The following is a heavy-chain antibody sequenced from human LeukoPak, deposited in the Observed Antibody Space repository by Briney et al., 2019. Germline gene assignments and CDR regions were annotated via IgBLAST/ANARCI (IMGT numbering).Heavy chain of an antibody. CDR1: GGSISSYY. D-gene: IGHD6-13*01. CDR3: ARAPGSSWYHNWFDP. CDR2: IYYSGST. Sequence: SETLSLTCTVSGGSISSYYWSWIRQPPGKGLEWIGYIYYSGSTNYNPSLKSRVTISVDTSKNQFSLKLRSVTAADTAVYYCARAPGSSWYHNWFDPWGQGTLVTVSS. V-gene: IGHV4-59*01. J-gene: IGHJ5*02.